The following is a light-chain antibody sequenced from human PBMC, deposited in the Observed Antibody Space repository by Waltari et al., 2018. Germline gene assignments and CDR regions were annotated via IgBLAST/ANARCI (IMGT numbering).Light chain of an antibody. CDR2: AAS. V-gene: IGKV1-9*01. J-gene: IGKJ1*01. CDR3: QQPWT. CDR1: QGISSY. Sequence: DIQLTQSPSFLSASVADRVTITCRASQGISSYLAWYQQKPGKAPKLLIYAASTLQSGVPSRFSGSGSGTEFTLTISSLQPEDFATYYCQQPWTFGQGTKVEIK.